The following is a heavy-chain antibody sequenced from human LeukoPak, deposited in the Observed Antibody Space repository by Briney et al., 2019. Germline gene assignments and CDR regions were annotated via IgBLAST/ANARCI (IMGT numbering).Heavy chain of an antibody. Sequence: GGSLRLSCAASGFTFSSYSMNWVRQAPGKGLEWVSYISSSSSTINYADSVKGRFTISRDNAKSSLYLQMNSLRVDDTAVYYCARTVFGAYNWFDPWGQGALVTVSS. V-gene: IGHV3-48*04. J-gene: IGHJ5*02. CDR3: ARTVFGAYNWFDP. CDR2: ISSSSSTI. D-gene: IGHD3-3*01. CDR1: GFTFSSYS.